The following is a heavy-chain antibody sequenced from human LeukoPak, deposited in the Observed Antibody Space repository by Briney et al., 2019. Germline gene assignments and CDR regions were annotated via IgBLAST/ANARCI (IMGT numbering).Heavy chain of an antibody. Sequence: GRSLRLSCAASGFTFSSYGMHWVRQAPGKGLEWVAVIWYDGSNKYYADSVKGRFTISRDNSKNTLYLQMNSLRAEDTAVYYCTTDLGTRRETYYYGSGRGDYWGQGTLVTVSS. J-gene: IGHJ4*02. CDR2: IWYDGSNK. CDR3: TTDLGTRRETYYYGSGRGDY. CDR1: GFTFSSYG. V-gene: IGHV3-33*01. D-gene: IGHD3-10*01.